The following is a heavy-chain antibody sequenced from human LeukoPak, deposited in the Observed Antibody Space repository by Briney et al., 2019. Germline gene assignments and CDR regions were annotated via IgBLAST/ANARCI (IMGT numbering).Heavy chain of an antibody. V-gene: IGHV1-46*01. Sequence: GASVKVSYKASGYTFTSYYMHWVRQAPGQGLEWMGIINPSGGSTSYAQKFQGRVTMTRDTSTSTVYMELSSLRSEDTAVYYCARDRGPAGNYYYYYYGMDVWGQGTTVTVSS. CDR3: ARDRGPAGNYYYYYYGMDV. D-gene: IGHD2-2*01. CDR2: INPSGGST. CDR1: GYTFTSYY. J-gene: IGHJ6*02.